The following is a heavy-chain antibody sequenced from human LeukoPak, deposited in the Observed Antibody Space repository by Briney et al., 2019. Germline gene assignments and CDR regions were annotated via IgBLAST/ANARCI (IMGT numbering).Heavy chain of an antibody. CDR3: ARESMYYYDSSGIFDY. CDR1: GFTFNNYA. D-gene: IGHD3-22*01. J-gene: IGHJ4*02. Sequence: PGGSLRLSCAASGFTFNNYAMTWVRQAPGKGLDWVSIISGSGGSTYYADSVKGRFTISRDNAKNSLYLQMNSLRAEDTAVYYCARESMYYYDSSGIFDYWGQGTLVTVSS. V-gene: IGHV3-23*01. CDR2: ISGSGGST.